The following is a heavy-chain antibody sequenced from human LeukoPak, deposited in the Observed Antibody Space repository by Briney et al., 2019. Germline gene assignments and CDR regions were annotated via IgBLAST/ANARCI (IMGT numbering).Heavy chain of an antibody. J-gene: IGHJ4*02. CDR2: IFHNGNT. Sequence: SETLSLTCAVSGGSISSGTYSWSWIRQPPGKGLEWIVYIFHNGNTHYNPSLKSRVTVSIDKSKNQFSLRLSSVTAADTAVYFCARGGGFYGSGTTHFDYWGQGTLVTVSS. CDR1: GGSISSGTYS. D-gene: IGHD3-10*01. CDR3: ARGGGFYGSGTTHFDY. V-gene: IGHV4-30-2*01.